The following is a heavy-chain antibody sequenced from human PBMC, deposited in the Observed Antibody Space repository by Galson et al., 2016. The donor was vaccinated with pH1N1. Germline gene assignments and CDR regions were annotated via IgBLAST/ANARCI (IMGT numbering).Heavy chain of an antibody. CDR3: ARGGVSVAAVFDL. J-gene: IGHJ4*02. D-gene: IGHD6-19*01. Sequence: SLRLSCAASGFSFSDYYMSWVRQAPGKGLEWVSYIRSSRRDTNYAGSVKGRFSISRDNAKNLLFLQMNSLRAEDTAVYYCARGGVSVAAVFDLWGQGALVTVSP. V-gene: IGHV3-11*06. CDR1: GFSFSDYY. CDR2: IRSSRRDT.